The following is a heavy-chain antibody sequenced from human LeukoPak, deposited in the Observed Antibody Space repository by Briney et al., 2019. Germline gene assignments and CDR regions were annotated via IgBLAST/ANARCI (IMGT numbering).Heavy chain of an antibody. D-gene: IGHD6-13*01. CDR2: ISTYNANT. Sequence: ASVKVSCKTSGYTFTTDGISWVRQAPGQGLEWMGWISTYNANTNYAQKFQGRVAMTTDTSTSTAYMELRSLRFDDPAFSYCARVISSSWYHHDHWGQGTLVTVSS. CDR3: ARVISSSWYHHDH. J-gene: IGHJ4*02. CDR1: GYTFTTDG. V-gene: IGHV1-18*01.